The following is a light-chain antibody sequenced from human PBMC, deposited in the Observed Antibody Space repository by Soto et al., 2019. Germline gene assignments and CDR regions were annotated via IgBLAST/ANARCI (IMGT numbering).Light chain of an antibody. CDR3: SSYTTIFTYV. V-gene: IGLV2-8*01. CDR1: SSDIGDYNY. J-gene: IGLJ1*01. CDR2: EVT. Sequence: QSVLTQPPSASGSPGQSVTFSCTGISSDIGDYNYVSWYQQHPGKAPKLMIYEVTKRPSGVPDRFSGSKSGNTASLTVSGLQADDEADYYCSSYTTIFTYVFGTGTRSPS.